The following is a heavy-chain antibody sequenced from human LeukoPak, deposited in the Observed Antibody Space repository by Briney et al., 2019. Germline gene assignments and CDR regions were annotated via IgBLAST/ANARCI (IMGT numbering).Heavy chain of an antibody. Sequence: GGSLRLSCAVSGFSVSSFGMSWVRQAPGKGLEWISAISLDGETTWYADSVKGRFTISRDNSKNTLYLQLTSLRAEDTAVYYCAQGFSSGWYPYWGQGSLVSVSS. J-gene: IGHJ4*02. D-gene: IGHD6-19*01. V-gene: IGHV3-23*01. CDR3: AQGFSSGWYPY. CDR2: ISLDGETT. CDR1: GFSVSSFG.